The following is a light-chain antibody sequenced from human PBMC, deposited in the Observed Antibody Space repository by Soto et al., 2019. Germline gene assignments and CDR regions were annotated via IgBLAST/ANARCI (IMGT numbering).Light chain of an antibody. J-gene: IGLJ1*01. CDR3: VSYTTSASYV. Sequence: QSALTQPASVSGSPGQSITISCTGTSSDVGNYIFVSWYRQHPGKATKLMIYDINNRPAGVSNRFAGSKSGNTASLTISGLQAEDEADYYCVSYTTSASYVFGTGTKLTV. CDR1: SSDVGNYIF. CDR2: DIN. V-gene: IGLV2-14*01.